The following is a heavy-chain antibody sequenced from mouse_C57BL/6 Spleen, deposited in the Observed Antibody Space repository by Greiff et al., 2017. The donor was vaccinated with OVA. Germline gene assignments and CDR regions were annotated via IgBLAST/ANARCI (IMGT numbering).Heavy chain of an antibody. CDR1: GFTFSDYG. D-gene: IGHD2-2*01. CDR2: ISSGSSTI. J-gene: IGHJ4*01. Sequence: EVMLVESGGGLVKPGGSLKLSCAASGFTFSDYGMHWVRQAPEKGLEWVAYISSGSSTIYYADTVKGRFTISRDNAKNTLFLQMTSLRSEDTAMYYCARAVTTGYYAMDYWGQGTSVTVSS. CDR3: ARAVTTGYYAMDY. V-gene: IGHV5-17*01.